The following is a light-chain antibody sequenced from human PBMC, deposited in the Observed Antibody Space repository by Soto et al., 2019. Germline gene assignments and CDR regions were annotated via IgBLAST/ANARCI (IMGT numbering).Light chain of an antibody. CDR1: QSVSSN. J-gene: IGKJ1*01. CDR2: GAS. Sequence: EIVMTQSPATLSVSPGERATLSCMASQSVSSNLAWYQQKPGQAPRLLISGASTRATGIPARFSGSGSGTEFTLTISSLQSEDFAVYYCQQYNYWPPWTFGQGTKVEIK. V-gene: IGKV3-15*01. CDR3: QQYNYWPPWT.